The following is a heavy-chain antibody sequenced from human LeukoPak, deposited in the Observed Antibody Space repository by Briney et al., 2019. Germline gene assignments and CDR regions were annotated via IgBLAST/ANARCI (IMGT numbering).Heavy chain of an antibody. CDR1: GGSFNDYY. V-gene: IGHV4-34*01. CDR2: INHSGST. CDR3: ARETLEILKAFDP. Sequence: SETLSLTCALYGGSFNDYYRSWIRQPPGKGLEWIGEINHSGSTNYNPSLKSRATISVDTSKNQFSLNLRSVTAADTAVYYCARETLEILKAFDPWGQGTLVTVSS. D-gene: IGHD5-24*01. J-gene: IGHJ5*02.